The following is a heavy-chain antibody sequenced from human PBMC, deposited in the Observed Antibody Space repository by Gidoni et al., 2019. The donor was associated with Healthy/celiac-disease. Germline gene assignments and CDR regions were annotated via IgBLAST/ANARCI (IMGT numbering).Heavy chain of an antibody. CDR1: GFPFSSYA. J-gene: IGHJ4*02. Sequence: QVQLVESGGGVVQPGRSLRLSCAASGFPFSSYAMHWFRQAPGKGLEWVAVIAYDGSNKYYADSVKGRFTISRDNSKNTLYLQMNSLRAEDTAVYSCARDRSITFGGVIVMCYWGQGTLVTVSS. CDR3: ARDRSITFGGVIVMCY. CDR2: IAYDGSNK. D-gene: IGHD3-16*02. V-gene: IGHV3-30-3*01.